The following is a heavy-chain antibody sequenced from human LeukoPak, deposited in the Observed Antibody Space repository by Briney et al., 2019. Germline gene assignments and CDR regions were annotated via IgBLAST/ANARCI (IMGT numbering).Heavy chain of an antibody. Sequence: SETLSLTCAVYGGSFSGYYWSWIRQPPGKGVEWIGEINHSGSTNYNPSLKSRVTISVDTSKNQFSLKLSSVTAADTAVYYCARVNVVATPRTFDYWGQGTLVTVSS. CDR3: ARVNVVATPRTFDY. J-gene: IGHJ4*02. V-gene: IGHV4-34*01. D-gene: IGHD5-12*01. CDR1: GGSFSGYY. CDR2: INHSGST.